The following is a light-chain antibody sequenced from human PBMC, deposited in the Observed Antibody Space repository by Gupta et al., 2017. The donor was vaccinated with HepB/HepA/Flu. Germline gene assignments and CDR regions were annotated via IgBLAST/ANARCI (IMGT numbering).Light chain of an antibody. CDR2: AAS. V-gene: IGKV1-39*01. J-gene: IGKJ4*01. CDR1: QSISSY. CDR3: QQSYSPLT. Sequence: DIQMTQSPSSLSAFVGDRVTITCRASQSISSYLNWYQQKPGKAPKLMIYAASSLQSGVPSRFSGSGSGTDFTLTSNRLQPEDFANYYWQQSYSPLTFGRGTXLEIK.